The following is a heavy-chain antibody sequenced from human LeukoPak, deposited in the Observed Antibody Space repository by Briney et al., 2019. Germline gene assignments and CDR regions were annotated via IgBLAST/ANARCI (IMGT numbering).Heavy chain of an antibody. J-gene: IGHJ4*02. Sequence: SETLSLTCTVPGGSISSYYWSWIRQPPGTGLEWIGHIYYTGSTNYNPSLKSRVTISVDTSKNQFSLKLSSVTAADTAVYYCARGYNSGWCDYWGQGTLVTVSS. CDR3: ARGYNSGWCDY. V-gene: IGHV4-59*01. D-gene: IGHD6-19*01. CDR1: GGSISSYY. CDR2: IYYTGST.